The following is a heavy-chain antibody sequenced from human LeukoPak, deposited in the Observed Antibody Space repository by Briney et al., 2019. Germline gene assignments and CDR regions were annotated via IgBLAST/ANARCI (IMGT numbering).Heavy chain of an antibody. CDR1: GFTFSNYW. J-gene: IGHJ3*02. V-gene: IGHV3-74*01. D-gene: IGHD1-7*01. CDR3: ASTITGTETFDI. CDR2: INSDGSST. Sequence: GGSLRLSCAASGFTFSNYWMYWVRQAPGKGLMCVSRINSDGSSTNYADSVKGRFTISRDNARNTLFLQMNSLRAEDTAVYYCASTITGTETFDIWGQGTMVTVSS.